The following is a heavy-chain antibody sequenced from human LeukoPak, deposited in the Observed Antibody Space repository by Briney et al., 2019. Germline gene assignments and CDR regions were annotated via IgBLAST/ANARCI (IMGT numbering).Heavy chain of an antibody. D-gene: IGHD6-13*01. J-gene: IGHJ4*02. CDR1: GGSISSYY. Sequence: SETLSLTCTVSGGSISSYYWNWIRQPPGKGLEWIGYIYYSGTTNYNPSLKSRVTISVDTSKNQFSLKLSAVTAADTAVYYYARGVYIAAAQYGYWGQGTLVTVSS. V-gene: IGHV4-59*01. CDR2: IYYSGTT. CDR3: ARGVYIAAAQYGY.